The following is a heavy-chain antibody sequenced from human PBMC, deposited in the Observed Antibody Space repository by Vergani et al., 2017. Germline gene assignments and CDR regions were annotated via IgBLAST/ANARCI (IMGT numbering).Heavy chain of an antibody. CDR3: TSFPTETSEYYDSTGYYHRFFEK. J-gene: IGHJ4*02. Sequence: EVQLLESGGGLVQPGGSLRLSCAASGFTFDDYGMNWVRQVPGKGLEWVSGINWNGGRTGYSDSVKGRFTISRDNAKNSLYLQMNSLRVEDTALYYCTSFPTETSEYYDSTGYYHRFFEKWGQGTLVTVSS. D-gene: IGHD3-16*01. V-gene: IGHV3-20*04. CDR2: INWNGGRT. CDR1: GFTFDDYG.